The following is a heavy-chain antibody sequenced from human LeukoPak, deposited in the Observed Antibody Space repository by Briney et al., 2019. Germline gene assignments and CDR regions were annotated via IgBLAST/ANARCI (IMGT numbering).Heavy chain of an antibody. CDR2: IYHSGST. D-gene: IGHD5-18*01. CDR3: ARVLTWIQLRVTPGLFDY. CDR1: GYSISSGYY. Sequence: SETLSLTCTVSGYSISSGYYWGWIRQPPGKGLEWIGSIYHSGSTYYNPSLKSRVTISVDTSKNQFSLKLSSVTAADTAVYYCARVLTWIQLRVTPGLFDYWGQGTLVTVSS. V-gene: IGHV4-38-2*02. J-gene: IGHJ4*02.